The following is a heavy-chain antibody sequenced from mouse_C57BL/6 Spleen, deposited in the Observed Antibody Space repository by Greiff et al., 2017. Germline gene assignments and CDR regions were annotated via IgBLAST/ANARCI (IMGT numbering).Heavy chain of an antibody. V-gene: IGHV1-64*01. Sequence: QVQLQQPGAELVKPGASVKLSCKASGYTFTSYWMHWVKQRPGQGLEWIGMIHPNSGSTKYNEKFKSKATLTVDKSSSTAYMQLISLTSEDSAVYYCARVCEGNYDAMDYWGQGTSVTVSA. CDR1: GYTFTSYW. CDR2: IHPNSGST. CDR3: ARVCEGNYDAMDY. J-gene: IGHJ4*01.